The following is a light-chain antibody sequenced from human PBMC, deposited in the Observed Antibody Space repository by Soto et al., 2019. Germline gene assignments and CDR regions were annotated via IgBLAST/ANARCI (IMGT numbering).Light chain of an antibody. CDR3: QQDGSFPWT. CDR2: GAS. CDR1: HCVSSY. J-gene: IGKJ1*01. Sequence: EIVMTQSPATLSVSLGERATLSCRASHCVSSYLAWYQQKPGQAPRLLIYGASSRATGIPDRFSGSGSGTDFTLTISRLEPEDFAVYYCQQDGSFPWTFGQGTKVDIK. V-gene: IGKV3-20*01.